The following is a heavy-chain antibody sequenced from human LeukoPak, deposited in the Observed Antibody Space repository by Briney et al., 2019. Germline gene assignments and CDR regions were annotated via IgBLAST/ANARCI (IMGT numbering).Heavy chain of an antibody. Sequence: GASVKVSCKASGGTFSSYAISWVRQAPGQGLEWMGRIIPIFGTANYAQKFQCRVTITTDASTSTAYMELSSLRSEDTAVYYCAREYYGSGSYFDYWGQGTLVTVSS. CDR3: AREYYGSGSYFDY. J-gene: IGHJ4*02. D-gene: IGHD3-10*01. CDR2: IIPIFGTA. CDR1: GGTFSSYA. V-gene: IGHV1-69*05.